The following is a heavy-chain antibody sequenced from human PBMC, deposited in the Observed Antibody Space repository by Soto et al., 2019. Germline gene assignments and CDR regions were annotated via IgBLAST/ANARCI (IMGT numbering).Heavy chain of an antibody. CDR3: ARGDILTGYQLFDY. CDR1: GGTFSSYA. V-gene: IGHV1-69*13. CDR2: IIPIFGTA. D-gene: IGHD3-9*01. J-gene: IGHJ4*02. Sequence: SVKVSCKASGGTFSSYAISWVRQAPGQGLEWMGGIIPIFGTANYAQKFQGRVTITADGSTSTAYMELSSLRSEDTAVYYCARGDILTGYQLFDYWGQGTLVTVPQ.